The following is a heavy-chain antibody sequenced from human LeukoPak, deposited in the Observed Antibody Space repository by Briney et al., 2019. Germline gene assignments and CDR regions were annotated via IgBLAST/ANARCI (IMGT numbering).Heavy chain of an antibody. Sequence: PSETLSLTCAVSGGSISSGGYSWSWIRQPPGKGLEWIGYIYHSGSTYYNPSLKSRVTISVDRSKNQFSLKLSSVTAADTAVYYCARASGYYRPHFDYWGQGTLVTVSS. CDR1: GGSISSGGYS. D-gene: IGHD3-22*01. J-gene: IGHJ4*02. V-gene: IGHV4-30-2*01. CDR2: IYHSGST. CDR3: ARASGYYRPHFDY.